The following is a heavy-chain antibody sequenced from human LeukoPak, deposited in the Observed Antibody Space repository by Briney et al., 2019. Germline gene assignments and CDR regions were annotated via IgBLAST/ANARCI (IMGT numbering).Heavy chain of an antibody. CDR3: ARVDRSADYSLDY. J-gene: IGHJ4*02. D-gene: IGHD3-22*01. CDR1: GFTFDDYG. CDR2: ISLSSSSR. Sequence: PGGSLRLSCAASGFTFDDYGMSWVRHAPGKGLEWVSGISLSSSSRGYADSVKGRLTISRDSAKKFLYLQMNTLRVEDTALYYRARVDRSADYSLDYWGQGSLVTVSS. V-gene: IGHV3-20*04.